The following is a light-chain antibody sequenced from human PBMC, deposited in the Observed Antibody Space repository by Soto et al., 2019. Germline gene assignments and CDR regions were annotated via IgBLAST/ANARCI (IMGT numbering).Light chain of an antibody. CDR1: SCDVGGYNY. J-gene: IGLJ1*01. V-gene: IGLV2-14*01. CDR2: DVS. CDR3: SSYTSSLYV. Sequence: QSVLTQPASVSGSPGQSITISCTGTSCDVGGYNYVSWYQQHPGKAPKLMIYDVSNRPSGVSNRFSGSKSGNTASLTISGLQAEDEADYYCSSYTSSLYVFGTGTKVT.